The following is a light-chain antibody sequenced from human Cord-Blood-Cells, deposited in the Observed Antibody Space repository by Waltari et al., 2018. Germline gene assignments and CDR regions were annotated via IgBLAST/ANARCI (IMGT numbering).Light chain of an antibody. J-gene: IGKJ2*01. V-gene: IGKV1-8*01. CDR2: AAS. CDR1: QGISSY. CDR3: QQYYSYPPYT. Sequence: AIRMTQSPSSLAASTGARVTITCRASQGISSYLAWYQQKPGKAPKLLIYAASTLQSGVPSRFSGSGSGTDFTLTISCLQSEDFATYYCQQYYSYPPYTFGQGTKLEIK.